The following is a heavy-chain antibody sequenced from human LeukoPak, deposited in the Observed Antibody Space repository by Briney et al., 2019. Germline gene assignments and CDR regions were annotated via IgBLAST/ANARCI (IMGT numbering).Heavy chain of an antibody. J-gene: IGHJ4*02. D-gene: IGHD2-2*01. V-gene: IGHV1-69*06. CDR1: GGTFSSYA. CDR2: IIPIFGTA. CDR3: ACNQQLRENYFDH. Sequence: ASVKVSCKASGGTFSSYAISWVRQAPGQGLEWMGGIIPIFGTANYAQKFQGRVTITADKSTSTAYMELSSLRSEDTAVYYCACNQQLRENYFDHWGQGTLVTVSS.